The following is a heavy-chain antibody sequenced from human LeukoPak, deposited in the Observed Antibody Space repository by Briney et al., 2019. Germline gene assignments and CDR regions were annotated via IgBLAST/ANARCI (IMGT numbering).Heavy chain of an antibody. Sequence: ADTLSLMCALSGRPLRISDWRGPVRHPPGKGLGRIGEVYHSGSTNYNTSPKSRVTMSVDKSTHQFSLKLSSATGAATAVYYCARESQSGSGGRFGYWGQGTLVTVSS. CDR2: VYHSGST. D-gene: IGHD3-10*01. CDR3: ARESQSGSGGRFGY. V-gene: IGHV4-4*02. J-gene: IGHJ4*02. CDR1: GRPLRISDW.